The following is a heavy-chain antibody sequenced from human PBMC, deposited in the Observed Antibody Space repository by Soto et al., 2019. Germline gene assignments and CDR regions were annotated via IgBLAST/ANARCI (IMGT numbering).Heavy chain of an antibody. V-gene: IGHV5-51*01. D-gene: IGHD2-2*01. CDR1: GYTFTDYW. J-gene: IGHJ6*02. CDR2: IYPGDSDT. Sequence: PGESLKISCKGSGYTFTDYWIGWVRQLPGKGLEWMGIIYPGDSDTRYSPSFQGHVTITVDKSTSTAYLQWNTLKASDTAMYYCARLFVVVPAAIFNYGMDVWGQGTTVTVSS. CDR3: ARLFVVVPAAIFNYGMDV.